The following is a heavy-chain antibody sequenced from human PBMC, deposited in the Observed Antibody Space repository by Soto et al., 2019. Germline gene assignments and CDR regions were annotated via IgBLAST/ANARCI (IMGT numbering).Heavy chain of an antibody. Sequence: QVQLVESGGGLVKPGGSLRLSCAASGFTFNDHYMTWIRQAPGKGLAWVSFISSDSIYTNSADSVKGRFTISRDNAKNLLYLQMSSLRVEDTAVYFCAKDRGSWDYYYGMDAWGQGTTVTVSS. CDR3: AKDRGSWDYYYGMDA. J-gene: IGHJ6*02. V-gene: IGHV3-11*06. D-gene: IGHD3-10*01. CDR1: GFTFNDHY. CDR2: ISSDSIYT.